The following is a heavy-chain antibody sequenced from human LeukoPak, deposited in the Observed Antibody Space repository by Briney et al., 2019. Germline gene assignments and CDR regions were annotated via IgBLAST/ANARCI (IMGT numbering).Heavy chain of an antibody. CDR3: ARDPDYYFDY. CDR1: GFTFSSYS. CDR2: ISSSSSYI. Sequence: PGGSLRLSCAASGFTFSSYSMNWVRQAPGKGLEWVSSISSSSSYIYYADSVKGRFTISIDNAKNSLYLKMNSLRAEDTAVYYCARDPDYYFDYWGQGTLVTVSS. V-gene: IGHV3-21*01. J-gene: IGHJ4*02.